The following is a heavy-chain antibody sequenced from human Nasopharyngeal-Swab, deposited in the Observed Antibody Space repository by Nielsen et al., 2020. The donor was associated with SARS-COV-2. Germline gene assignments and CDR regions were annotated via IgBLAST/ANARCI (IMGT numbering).Heavy chain of an antibody. CDR1: GFTFSSYS. V-gene: IGHV3-21*01. CDR3: ARDGTYSGSYRFNFGGNWFDP. D-gene: IGHD1-26*01. Sequence: GESLKISCAASGFTFSSYSMNWVRQAPGKGLEWVSSISSSSSYIYYADSVKGRFTISRDNAKNSLYLQMNSLRAEDTAVYYCARDGTYSGSYRFNFGGNWFDPWGQGTLVTVSS. J-gene: IGHJ5*02. CDR2: ISSSSSYI.